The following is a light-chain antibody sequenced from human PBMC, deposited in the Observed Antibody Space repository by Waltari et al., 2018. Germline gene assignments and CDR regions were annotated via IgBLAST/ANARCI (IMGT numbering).Light chain of an antibody. CDR1: QGIASW. CDR3: QQANTFPYT. V-gene: IGKV1D-12*01. CDR2: AAS. J-gene: IGKJ2*01. Sequence: DIQMTQSPSSVSASIGDRVTITCRASQGIASWLAWYQQKPGKAPKVVIYAASRLRSGVPSRFSGSFSGTKFTLMITNLQPEDFATYYCQQANTFPYTFGQGTKLEIK.